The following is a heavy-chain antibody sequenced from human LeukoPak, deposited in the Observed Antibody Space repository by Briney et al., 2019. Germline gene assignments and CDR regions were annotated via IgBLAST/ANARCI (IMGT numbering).Heavy chain of an antibody. CDR3: AIGYCSSTSCRWIDY. J-gene: IGHJ4*02. D-gene: IGHD2-2*01. CDR1: GYTFTVYY. CDR2: INPNSGGT. V-gene: IGHV1-2*02. Sequence: ASVKVSCTASGYTFTVYYMHWVRQAPGQGLEWMGWINPNSGGTNYAQKFQSRVTMTRDTSISTAYMELSRLRSDDTAVYYCAIGYCSSTSCRWIDYWGQGTLVTVSS.